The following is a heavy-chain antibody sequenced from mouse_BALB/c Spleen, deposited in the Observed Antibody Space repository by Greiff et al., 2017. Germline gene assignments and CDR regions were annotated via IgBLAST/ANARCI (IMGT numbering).Heavy chain of an antibody. CDR3: ARRGYDYDGAWFAY. Sequence: EVNVVESGGDLVKPGGSLKLSCAASGFTFSSYGMSWVRQTPDKRLEWVATISSGGSYTYYPDSVKGRFTISRDNAKNTLYLQMSSLKSEDTAMYYCARRGYDYDGAWFAYWGQGTLVTVSA. D-gene: IGHD2-4*01. CDR1: GFTFSSYG. V-gene: IGHV5-6*02. J-gene: IGHJ3*01. CDR2: ISSGGSYT.